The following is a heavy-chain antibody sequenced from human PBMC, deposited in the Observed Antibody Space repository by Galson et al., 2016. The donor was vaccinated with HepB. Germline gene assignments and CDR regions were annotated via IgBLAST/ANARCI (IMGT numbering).Heavy chain of an antibody. CDR3: ARDETGNCRSTSCYTYYHGMDV. V-gene: IGHV3-33*01. CDR2: IWYDGSDK. J-gene: IGHJ6*02. D-gene: IGHD2-2*02. Sequence: SLRLSCAASGFTFRSYALHWVRQAPGKGLAWVAVIWYDGSDKYYADSVKGRFTISRDNSKNTLYLQMNSPRAEDTAVYYCARDETGNCRSTSCYTYYHGMDVWGQGTTVTVS. CDR1: GFTFRSYA.